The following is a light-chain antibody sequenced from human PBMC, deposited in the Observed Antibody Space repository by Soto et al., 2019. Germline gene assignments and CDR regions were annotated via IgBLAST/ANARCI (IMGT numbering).Light chain of an antibody. J-gene: IGKJ1*01. CDR3: QQRSNWSWT. V-gene: IGKV3D-20*02. CDR1: QSVTSTY. CDR2: GAS. Sequence: EIVLTQSPGTLSLSPGERATLSCRASQSVTSTYLGWYQQKPGQAPSLLIYGASSRATGIPDRFSGSGSGTDFTLTISSLEPEDFAVYYCQQRSNWSWTFGQGTKVDIK.